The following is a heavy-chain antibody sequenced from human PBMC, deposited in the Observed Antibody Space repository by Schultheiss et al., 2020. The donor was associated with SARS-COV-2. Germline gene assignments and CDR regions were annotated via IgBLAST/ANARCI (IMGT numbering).Heavy chain of an antibody. V-gene: IGHV3-30*03. J-gene: IGHJ5*02. Sequence: GESLKISCAASGFTFSSYGMHWVRQAPGKGLEWVAVISYDGSNKYYADSVKGRFTISRDNSKNTLYLQMNSLRAEDTAVYYCARSLSGPNWFDPWGQGTLVTVSS. D-gene: IGHD6-25*01. CDR2: ISYDGSNK. CDR1: GFTFSSYG. CDR3: ARSLSGPNWFDP.